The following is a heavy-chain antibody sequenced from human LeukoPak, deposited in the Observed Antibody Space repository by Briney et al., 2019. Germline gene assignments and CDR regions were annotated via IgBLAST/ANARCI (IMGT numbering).Heavy chain of an antibody. D-gene: IGHD3-10*01. CDR2: INPNSGGT. CDR3: ARERKRDGFGREY. CDR1: GYTFTCYY. Sequence: GSSVKVSCKASGYTFTCYYMHWVRQAPGQGLEGMGWINPNSGGTNYAQKFQGRVTMTRDRSISTAYMELSRLRSDDTAVYYCARERKRDGFGREYRGQVVLVT. J-gene: IGHJ4*02. V-gene: IGHV1-2*02.